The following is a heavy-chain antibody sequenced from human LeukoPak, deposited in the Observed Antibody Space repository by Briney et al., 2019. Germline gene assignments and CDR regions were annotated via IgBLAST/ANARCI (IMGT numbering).Heavy chain of an antibody. D-gene: IGHD3-22*01. V-gene: IGHV3-48*03. CDR3: AGTDASGYPYYFAY. CDR2: ISTTGSIV. CDR1: GFTFNNYE. Sequence: PGGSLRLSCAASGFTFNNYEFSWVRQAPGKGREWVSYISTTGSIVYYADSVKGRFTISRHNAKNSLFLQMNSLRAEDTAVYYCAGTDASGYPYYFAYWSQGTLVTVSS. J-gene: IGHJ4*02.